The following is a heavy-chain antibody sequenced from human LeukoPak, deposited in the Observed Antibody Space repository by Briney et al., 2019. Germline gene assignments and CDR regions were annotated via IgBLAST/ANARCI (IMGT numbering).Heavy chain of an antibody. J-gene: IGHJ5*02. Sequence: GSLRLSCAASGFTFNSYWMHWVRQAPGKGLVWVSRINSDGSTTIYADSVKGRFTISRDNAKNTLYLQMNSLRAEDTAVYYCAREYYDFWSGYLRGANWFDPWGQGTLVTVSS. D-gene: IGHD3-3*01. V-gene: IGHV3-74*01. CDR2: INSDGSTT. CDR1: GFTFNSYW. CDR3: AREYYDFWSGYLRGANWFDP.